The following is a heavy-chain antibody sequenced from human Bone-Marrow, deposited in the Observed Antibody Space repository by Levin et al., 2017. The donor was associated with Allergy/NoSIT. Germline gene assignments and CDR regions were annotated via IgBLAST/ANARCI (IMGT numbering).Heavy chain of an antibody. Sequence: SGGSLRLSCAASGFSFTTFWMTWVRQAPGKGLEWVATINQDGSEKNYVGSVKGRFTISRDNANNSMHLHMNSLRVEDTAVYYCARGGRSGTFDFWGQGNLVTVSS. CDR3: ARGGRSGTFDF. CDR1: GFSFTTFW. V-gene: IGHV3-7*01. J-gene: IGHJ4*02. CDR2: INQDGSEK. D-gene: IGHD1-26*01.